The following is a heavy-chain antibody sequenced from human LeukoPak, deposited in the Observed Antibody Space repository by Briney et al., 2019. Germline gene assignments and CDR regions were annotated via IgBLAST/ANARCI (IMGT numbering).Heavy chain of an antibody. D-gene: IGHD3-22*01. CDR1: GFTFSSYE. J-gene: IGHJ4*02. V-gene: IGHV4-39*01. CDR3: AGQEVVVADFDY. Sequence: GSLRLSCAASGFTFSSYEMSWVRQPPGKGLEWIGSIYYSGSTYYNPSLKSRVTISVDTSKNQFSLKLSSVTAADTAVYYCAGQEVVVADFDYWGQGTLVTVSS. CDR2: IYYSGST.